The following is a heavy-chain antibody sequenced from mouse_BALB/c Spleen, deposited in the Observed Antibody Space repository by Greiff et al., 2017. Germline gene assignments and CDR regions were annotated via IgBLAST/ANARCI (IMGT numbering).Heavy chain of an antibody. D-gene: IGHD1-2*01. V-gene: IGHV3-8*02. CDR1: GDSITSGY. CDR3: ARSGYGYPYYAMDY. Sequence: EVKLMESGPSLVKPSQTLSLTCSVTGDSITSGYWNWIRKFPGNKLEYMGYISYSGSTYYNPSLKSRISITRDTSKNQYYLQLNSVTTEDTATYYCARSGYGYPYYAMDYWGQGTSVTVSS. J-gene: IGHJ4*01. CDR2: ISYSGST.